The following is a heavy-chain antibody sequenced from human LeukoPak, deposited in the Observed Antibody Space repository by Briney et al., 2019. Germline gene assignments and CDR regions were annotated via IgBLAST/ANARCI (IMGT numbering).Heavy chain of an antibody. CDR1: GGTFSSYA. Sequence: SVKVSFKASGGTFSSYAISWVRQAPGQGLEWMGGIIPTFGTANYAQKFQGRVTITADESTSTAYMELSSLRSEDTAVYYCARTSYDYVWGSYRLFDYWGQGTLVTVSS. J-gene: IGHJ4*02. V-gene: IGHV1-69*01. CDR3: ARTSYDYVWGSYRLFDY. CDR2: IIPTFGTA. D-gene: IGHD3-16*02.